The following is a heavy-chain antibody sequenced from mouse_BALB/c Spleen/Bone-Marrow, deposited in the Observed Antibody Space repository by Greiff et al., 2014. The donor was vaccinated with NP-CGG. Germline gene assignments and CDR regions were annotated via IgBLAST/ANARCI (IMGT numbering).Heavy chain of an antibody. V-gene: IGHV5-17*02. J-gene: IGHJ4*01. Sequence: DVQLQESGGGLVQPGGSRKLSCAASGFTFSSFGMHWVRRAPEKGLEWVAYISSGSSTIYYADTMKGRFTISRDNPKNTLFLQMASLRSEDTAMYYCTRSGTLGSMDYWGQGTSVTVSS. CDR1: GFTFSSFG. CDR2: ISSGSSTI. D-gene: IGHD3-3*01. CDR3: TRSGTLGSMDY.